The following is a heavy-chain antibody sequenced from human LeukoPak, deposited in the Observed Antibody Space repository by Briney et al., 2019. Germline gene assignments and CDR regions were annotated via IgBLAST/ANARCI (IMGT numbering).Heavy chain of an antibody. Sequence: ASVKVSCKASGYTFTSYDINWVRQATGQGLEWMGWMNPDSGNTGYAQKFLGRVTMTRNTSISTAYVELSSLRSEDTAVYYCARMPPRRGGWYKDFDYWGQGTLVTVSS. D-gene: IGHD6-19*01. CDR2: MNPDSGNT. V-gene: IGHV1-8*01. J-gene: IGHJ4*02. CDR1: GYTFTSYD. CDR3: ARMPPRRGGWYKDFDY.